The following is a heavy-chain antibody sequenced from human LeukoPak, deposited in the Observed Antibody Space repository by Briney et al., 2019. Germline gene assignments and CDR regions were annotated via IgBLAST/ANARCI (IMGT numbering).Heavy chain of an antibody. Sequence: PSETLSLTWTVSGGSISSYYWSWIRQPPGKGLEWIGYIYYSGSTNYNPSLKSRVTISVDTSKNQFSRKLSSVTAADTAVYYCARDRYSGSYTGGYFDYWGQGTLVTVSS. V-gene: IGHV4-59*01. CDR3: ARDRYSGSYTGGYFDY. D-gene: IGHD1-26*01. CDR1: GGSISSYY. J-gene: IGHJ4*02. CDR2: IYYSGST.